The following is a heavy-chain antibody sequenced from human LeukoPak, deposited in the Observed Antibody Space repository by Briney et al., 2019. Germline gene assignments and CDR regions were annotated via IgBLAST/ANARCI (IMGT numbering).Heavy chain of an antibody. CDR3: AKDLANERTTVAYCNDY. CDR1: GFTFSRYR. CDR2: ISSSSSYI. D-gene: IGHD4-23*01. V-gene: IGHV3-21*04. Sequence: GGSLRLSCVASGFTFSRYRMNWVRQAPGKGLEWVSSISSSSSYIYYADSVKGRFTISRDNSKNTLYLQMNSLRAEDTAVYYCAKDLANERTTVAYCNDYWGQGTLVTVSS. J-gene: IGHJ4*02.